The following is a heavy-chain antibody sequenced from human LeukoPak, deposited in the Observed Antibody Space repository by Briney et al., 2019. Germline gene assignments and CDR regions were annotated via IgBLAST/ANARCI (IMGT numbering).Heavy chain of an antibody. CDR1: GGSISSGNYY. CDR2: MYYRGST. J-gene: IGHJ4*02. Sequence: SETLSLTCTVSGGSISSGNYYWSWIRQHPGKGLEWIEYMYYRGSTYYNPSLKSRVTISVDTSKNQFSLKLSSVTAADTAVYYCARSYGYGTNFDYWGQGTLVTVSS. D-gene: IGHD5-18*01. CDR3: ARSYGYGTNFDY. V-gene: IGHV4-31*03.